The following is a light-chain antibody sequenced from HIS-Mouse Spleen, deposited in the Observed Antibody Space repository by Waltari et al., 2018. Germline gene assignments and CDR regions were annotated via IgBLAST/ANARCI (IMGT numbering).Light chain of an antibody. CDR2: RNN. CDR3: AAWDDSLSGPV. J-gene: IGLJ3*02. V-gene: IGLV1-47*01. Sequence: SVLPQPPSASGTPGQRVAIPLAGGSSNIGGNSESRYQPLPGTAPKLLIYRNNQRPSGVPDRFSGSKSGTSASLAISGLRSEDEADYYCAAWDDSLSGPVFGGGTKLTVL. CDR1: SSNIGGNS.